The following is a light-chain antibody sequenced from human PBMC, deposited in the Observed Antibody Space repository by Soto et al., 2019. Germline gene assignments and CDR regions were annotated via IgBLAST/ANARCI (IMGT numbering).Light chain of an antibody. Sequence: QSVLTQSPSASASLGASVMLTCTLSSGHSSNAIAWHQQQPEKGPRYLMKLNSDGSHSKGDGIPDRFSGSSSGAERYLTISSLQSEDEADYYCQTWGTGIVVFGGGTKLTVL. CDR1: SGHSSNA. J-gene: IGLJ2*01. CDR3: QTWGTGIVV. V-gene: IGLV4-69*01. CDR2: LNSDGSH.